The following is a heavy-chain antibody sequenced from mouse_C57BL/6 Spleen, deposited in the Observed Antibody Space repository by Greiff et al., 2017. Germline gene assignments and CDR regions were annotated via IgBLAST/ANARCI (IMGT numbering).Heavy chain of an antibody. V-gene: IGHV1-80*01. J-gene: IGHJ4*01. Sequence: VQLQQSGAELVKPGASVKISCKASGYAFSSYWMNWVKQRPGTGLEWIGQIYPGDGDTNYNGKFKGKATLTADKSSSTAYMQLSSLTSEDSAVYFCARSGLTTVVAPYAMDYWCQGTSVTVSS. D-gene: IGHD1-1*01. CDR2: IYPGDGDT. CDR1: GYAFSSYW. CDR3: ARSGLTTVVAPYAMDY.